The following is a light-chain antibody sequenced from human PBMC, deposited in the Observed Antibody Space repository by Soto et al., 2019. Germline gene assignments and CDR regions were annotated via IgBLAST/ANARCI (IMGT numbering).Light chain of an antibody. Sequence: QSVLTQPPSASGTPGQRVTISCSGSNSNIGSNTVTWYQQLPGTAPILLIYRNNQRSSGVPDRFSGSRSGTSGSLAISGLQSEDEADYYCATWDDRLNGYVFGSGTKLTVL. CDR1: NSNIGSNT. V-gene: IGLV1-44*01. CDR2: RNN. CDR3: ATWDDRLNGYV. J-gene: IGLJ1*01.